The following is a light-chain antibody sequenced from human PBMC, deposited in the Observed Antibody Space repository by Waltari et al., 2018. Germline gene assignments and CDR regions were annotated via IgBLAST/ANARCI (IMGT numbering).Light chain of an antibody. Sequence: AIRITQSPSSLSSSTGDRVTITCRSNQSISSYLAWYQQKPGKAPKVLIYAASTLQSGVPSRFSGSGSGTDFTLTISCLQSEDFAIYYCQQYYSSPATFGQGTKVEIK. CDR2: AAS. J-gene: IGKJ1*01. CDR1: QSISSY. V-gene: IGKV1-8*01. CDR3: QQYYSSPAT.